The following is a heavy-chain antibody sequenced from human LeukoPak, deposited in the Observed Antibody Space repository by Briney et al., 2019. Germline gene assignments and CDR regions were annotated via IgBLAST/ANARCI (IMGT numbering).Heavy chain of an antibody. CDR2: TYYRSKWFI. V-gene: IGHV6-1*01. CDR3: ARDRDYYDSSGYYPGGDYYGMDV. Sequence: SQTFSLTCGISGDSVSSNSAAWNWIRQSPSRGLEWLGRTYYRSKWFINYAPFVKSRIIINPDTLKNQFSLKLSSVTAAGTAVYYCARDRDYYDSSGYYPGGDYYGMDVWGQGTTVTVSS. CDR1: GDSVSSNSAA. D-gene: IGHD3-22*01. J-gene: IGHJ6*02.